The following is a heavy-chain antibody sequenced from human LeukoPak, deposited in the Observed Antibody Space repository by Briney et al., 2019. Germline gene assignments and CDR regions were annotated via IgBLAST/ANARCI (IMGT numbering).Heavy chain of an antibody. V-gene: IGHV3-53*01. CDR1: GFTVRNNY. D-gene: IGHD2-15*01. CDR2: IYSGGST. J-gene: IGHJ4*02. Sequence: GSLRLSCAASGFTVRNNYMSWVRQAPGKGLEWVSVIYSGGSTYYADSVKGRFTISRDNSKNTLYLQMNSLRAEDTAVYYCARRATPSPHFDYWGQGTLVTVSS. CDR3: ARRATPSPHFDY.